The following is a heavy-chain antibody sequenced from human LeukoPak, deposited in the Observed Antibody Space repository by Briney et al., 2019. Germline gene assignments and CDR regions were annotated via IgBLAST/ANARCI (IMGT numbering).Heavy chain of an antibody. CDR1: GYTFTSFD. CDR3: ARVRYNWNDIFENWFDP. D-gene: IGHD1-1*01. CDR2: MNYNSGNT. Sequence: ASVKVSCKASGYTFTSFDINWVRQATGQGLEWMGWMNYNSGNTGYAQKFQGRVIMTRNISISTAYMELSSLRSEDSAVYYCARVRYNWNDIFENWFDPWGQGTLVTVSS. V-gene: IGHV1-8*01. J-gene: IGHJ5*02.